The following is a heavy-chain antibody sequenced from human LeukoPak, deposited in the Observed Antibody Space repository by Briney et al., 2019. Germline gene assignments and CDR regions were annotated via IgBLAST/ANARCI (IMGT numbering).Heavy chain of an antibody. CDR2: IYYSGST. V-gene: IGHV4-59*11. CDR1: GXXXXSHY. CDR3: VGSSTSVWADNWFDP. D-gene: IGHD2-2*01. J-gene: IGHJ5*02. Sequence: SETXXXXCTXXGXXXXSHYWSXIRQPPGKGLEGIGYIYYSGSTNYSPSLKSRVSMLVDSSKNQFSLRLSSVTAADTAVYYCVGSSTSVWADNWFDPCGQGSLVIVSS.